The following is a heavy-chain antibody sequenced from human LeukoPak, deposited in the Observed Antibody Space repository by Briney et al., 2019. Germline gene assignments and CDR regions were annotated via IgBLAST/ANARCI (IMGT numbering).Heavy chain of an antibody. CDR3: AREMVITVGFDY. Sequence: GGSLRLSCAASGFTFSSYAMHWVRQAPGKGLEWVAVISYDGSNKYYADSVKGRFTISRDNSKNTLYLQMNSLRAEDTAVYYCAREMVITVGFDYWGQGTLVTVSS. D-gene: IGHD3-22*01. CDR1: GFTFSSYA. CDR2: ISYDGSNK. J-gene: IGHJ4*02. V-gene: IGHV3-30*04.